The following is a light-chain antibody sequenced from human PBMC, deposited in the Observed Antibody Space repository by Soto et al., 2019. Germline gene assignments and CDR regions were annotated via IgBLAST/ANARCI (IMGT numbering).Light chain of an antibody. CDR1: QDINKN. J-gene: IGKJ5*01. CDR3: QQYESLPLT. Sequence: DIRMSQSLSSLSASVGDRVTITCPASQDINKNLIWYQQKTGKAPKILIYDASDLETGGPSRLSGSGSGTGVTFTISSMQPEDFATDYCQQYESLPLTFGQGTRGEIK. V-gene: IGKV1-33*01. CDR2: DAS.